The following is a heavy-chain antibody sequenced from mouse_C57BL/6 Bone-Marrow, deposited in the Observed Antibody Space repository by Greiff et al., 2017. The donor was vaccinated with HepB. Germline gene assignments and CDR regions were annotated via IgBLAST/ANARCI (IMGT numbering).Heavy chain of an antibody. Sequence: EVQLVESGGDLVKPGGSLKLSCAASGFTFSSYGMSWVRQTPDKRLEWVATISSGGSYTYYPDSVKGRFTISRANAKNTLYLQMSSLKSEDTAMYYCARHGGYYVSYWYFDVWGTGTTVTVSS. V-gene: IGHV5-6*01. J-gene: IGHJ1*03. CDR2: ISSGGSYT. CDR3: ARHGGYYVSYWYFDV. D-gene: IGHD2-3*01. CDR1: GFTFSSYG.